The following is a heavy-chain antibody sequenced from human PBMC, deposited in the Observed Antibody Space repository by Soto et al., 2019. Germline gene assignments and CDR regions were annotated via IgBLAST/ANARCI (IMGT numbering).Heavy chain of an antibody. D-gene: IGHD3-10*01. CDR1: GGSISSSSYY. J-gene: IGHJ4*02. Sequence: QLQLQASGPGLVKPSETLSLTCTVSGGSISSSSYYWGWIRQPPGKGLEWIGSIYYSGSTYYNPSLKSRVTITADTSKNQFSLKLSSVTAADTAVYYCARQRPECYYGSGSYPDYWGQGTLVTVST. CDR2: IYYSGST. CDR3: ARQRPECYYGSGSYPDY. V-gene: IGHV4-39*01.